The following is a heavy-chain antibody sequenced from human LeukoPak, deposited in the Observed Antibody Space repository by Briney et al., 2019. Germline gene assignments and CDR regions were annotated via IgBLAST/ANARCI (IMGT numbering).Heavy chain of an antibody. CDR1: GGSITYYL. CDR2: MYNSGGT. D-gene: IGHD3-3*01. V-gene: IGHV4-59*01. CDR3: ARASKGGVVGPGAIFGYYYLDV. Sequence: SETLSLTCTVSGGSITYYLWTWIPQPPGRGLEWISYMYNSGGTRYNLSIKSRVTISVDTAKNQFSLKLSSVTAADTAVYYCARASKGGVVGPGAIFGYYYLDVWVKGTAVSVSS. J-gene: IGHJ6*03.